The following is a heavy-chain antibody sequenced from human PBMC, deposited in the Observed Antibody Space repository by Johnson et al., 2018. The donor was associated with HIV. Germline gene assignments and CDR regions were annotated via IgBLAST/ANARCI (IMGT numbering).Heavy chain of an antibody. CDR3: ATGYSGSPLGDTFDI. CDR2: IYSGGST. V-gene: IGHV3-66*01. CDR1: GFTVSSNY. Sequence: VHLVESGGGLVQPGGSLRLSCAASGFTVSSNYMSWVRQAPGKGLEWVSVIYSGGSTYYADPVKGRFTISRDNSKNTLYLQMNSLRAEDTAVYYCATGYSGSPLGDTFDIWGQGTMVTVSS. D-gene: IGHD1-26*01. J-gene: IGHJ3*02.